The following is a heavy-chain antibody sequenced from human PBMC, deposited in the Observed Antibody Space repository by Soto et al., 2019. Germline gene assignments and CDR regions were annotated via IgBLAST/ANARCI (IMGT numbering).Heavy chain of an antibody. D-gene: IGHD4-17*01. V-gene: IGHV1-58*02. Sequence: SVKVSCKASGFSLGYAAIQWVRQTRGQRLEWIGWIVVGSGETKYAEKFQERVTVTTDMSTSTAYMELSSLGSEDTAVYYCAAGIHDGVYSYYFMDVWGQGTTGTVSS. CDR3: AAGIHDGVYSYYFMDV. J-gene: IGHJ6*03. CDR2: IVVGSGET. CDR1: GFSLGYAA.